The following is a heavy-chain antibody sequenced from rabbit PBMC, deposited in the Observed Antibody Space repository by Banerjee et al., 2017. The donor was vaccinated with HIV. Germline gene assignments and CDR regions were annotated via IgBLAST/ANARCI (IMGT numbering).Heavy chain of an antibody. CDR2: IYAGSGST. J-gene: IGHJ4*01. D-gene: IGHD5-1*01. CDR3: ARSATIDIAFKL. V-gene: IGHV1S40*01. CDR1: GFSFTSSYY. Sequence: QQLEESGGGLVKPGASLTLTCTASGFSFTSSYYMCWVRQAPGKGLEWIACIYAGSGSTYYASWAKDRFTISKTSSTTVTLQMTSLTAADTATYFCARSATIDIAFKLWGQGTLVTDS.